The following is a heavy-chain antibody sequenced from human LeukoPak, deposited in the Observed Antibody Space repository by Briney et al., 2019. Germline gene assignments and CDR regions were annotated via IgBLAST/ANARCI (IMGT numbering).Heavy chain of an antibody. CDR3: AKTHNSGSFSSLVDY. CDR1: GFAFSNYW. J-gene: IGHJ4*02. D-gene: IGHD6-19*01. Sequence: PGGSLRLSCAASGFAFSNYWMTWVRQAPGKGLEWVSGISWNSGSIGYADSVKGRFTISRDNAKNSLYLQMNSLRAEDTALYYCAKTHNSGSFSSLVDYWGQGTLVTVSS. CDR2: ISWNSGSI. V-gene: IGHV3-9*01.